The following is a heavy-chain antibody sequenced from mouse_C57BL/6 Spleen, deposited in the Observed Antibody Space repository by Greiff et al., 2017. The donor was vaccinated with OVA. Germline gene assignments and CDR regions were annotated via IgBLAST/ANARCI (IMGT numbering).Heavy chain of an antibody. CDR2: ISYDGSN. D-gene: IGHD2-3*01. V-gene: IGHV3-6*01. Sequence: VQLKESGPGLVKPSQSLSLTCSVTGYSITSGYYWNWIRQFPGNKLEWMGYISYDGSNNYNPSLKNRISITRDTSTNQFFLKLNSVTTEDTATYYCARESTDGYYDYWGQGTTLTVSS. J-gene: IGHJ2*01. CDR1: GYSITSGYY. CDR3: ARESTDGYYDY.